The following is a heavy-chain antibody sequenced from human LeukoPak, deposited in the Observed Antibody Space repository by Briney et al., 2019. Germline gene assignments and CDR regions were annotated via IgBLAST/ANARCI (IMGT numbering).Heavy chain of an antibody. CDR3: ARGDPSGYFDY. CDR2: IYYSGST. Sequence: SETLSLTCTVSGGSISSYYWSWIRQPPGKGLEWIGYIYYSGSTNYNPSLKSRVTISVDTSKNQFFLKLSSVTAADTAVYYCARGDPSGYFDYWGQGTLVTVSS. CDR1: GGSISSYY. J-gene: IGHJ4*02. V-gene: IGHV4-59*01. D-gene: IGHD3-10*01.